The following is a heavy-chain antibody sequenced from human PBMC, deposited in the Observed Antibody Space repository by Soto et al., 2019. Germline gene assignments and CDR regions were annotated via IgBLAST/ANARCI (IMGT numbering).Heavy chain of an antibody. CDR1: GGSVNSGNYY. CDR3: ARVERGSATTVVDAFDI. CDR2: MSHNGGT. Sequence: QVQLQQWGAGLLKPSETLSLTCADFGGSVNSGNYYWSWIRQPPGKGLEWIGEMSHNGGTHFNASLKGRVTISVDTSNNRFSRRMSSVTAADTALYYCARVERGSATTVVDAFDICGPGTMVTVSS. J-gene: IGHJ3*02. V-gene: IGHV4-34*01. D-gene: IGHD1-1*01.